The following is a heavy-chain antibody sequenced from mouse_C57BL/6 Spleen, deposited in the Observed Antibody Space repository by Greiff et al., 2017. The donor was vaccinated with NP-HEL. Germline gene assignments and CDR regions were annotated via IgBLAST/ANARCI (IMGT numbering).Heavy chain of an antibody. J-gene: IGHJ1*03. Sequence: VQLQQPGAELVRPGSSVKLSCKASGYTFTSYWMHWVKQRPIQGLEWIGNIDPSDSETHYNQKFKDKATLTVDKSSSTAYMQLSSLTSEDSAVYYCARCDSNYYGSSYWYFDVWGTGTTVTVSS. D-gene: IGHD1-1*01. CDR1: GYTFTSYW. CDR3: ARCDSNYYGSSYWYFDV. CDR2: IDPSDSET. V-gene: IGHV1-52*01.